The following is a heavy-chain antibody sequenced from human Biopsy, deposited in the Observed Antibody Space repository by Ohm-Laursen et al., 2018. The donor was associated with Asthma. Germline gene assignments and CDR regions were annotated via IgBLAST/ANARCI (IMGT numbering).Heavy chain of an antibody. Sequence: SLRLSCSASEFSVSSSYMSWVRQAPGKGLEWVSVIYNDGRAYYADSVKGRFTVSRDNSKNTLFLQMNSLQAEDTAVYYCTRTTTVTTTYAMDVWGRGTTVTVSS. J-gene: IGHJ6*02. V-gene: IGHV3-53*01. CDR2: IYNDGRA. D-gene: IGHD4-17*01. CDR1: EFSVSSSY. CDR3: TRTTTVTTTYAMDV.